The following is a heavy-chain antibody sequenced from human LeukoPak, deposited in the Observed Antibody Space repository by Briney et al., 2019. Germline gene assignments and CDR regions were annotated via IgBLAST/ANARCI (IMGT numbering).Heavy chain of an antibody. D-gene: IGHD2-15*01. Sequence: GGSLRLSCAASGFNVSSNYMSWVRQAPGKGLEWVSVIYRGGSTYYADSVKGRFTISRDNSKNTLYLQMNSLRAEDTAVYYCARDWGCGTCHRPANDAFDIWGQGTMLTVST. V-gene: IGHV3-66*01. J-gene: IGHJ3*02. CDR1: GFNVSSNY. CDR3: ARDWGCGTCHRPANDAFDI. CDR2: IYRGGST.